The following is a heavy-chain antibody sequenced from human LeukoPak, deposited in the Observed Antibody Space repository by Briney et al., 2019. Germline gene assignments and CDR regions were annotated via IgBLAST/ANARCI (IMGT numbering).Heavy chain of an antibody. CDR3: ARDPSSSWYGFTDY. CDR1: GFTFSSYS. D-gene: IGHD6-13*01. CDR2: ISSSSSYI. Sequence: GGSLRLSCAASGFTFSSYSMNWVRQAPGKGLEWVSSISSSSSYIYYADSVKGRFTISRDNAKNSLYLQMNSLRAEDTAVYYCARDPSSSWYGFTDYWGQGTLVIVSS. V-gene: IGHV3-21*06. J-gene: IGHJ4*02.